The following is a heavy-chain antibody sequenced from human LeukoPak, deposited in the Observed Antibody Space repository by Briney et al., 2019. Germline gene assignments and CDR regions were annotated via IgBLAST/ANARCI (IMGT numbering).Heavy chain of an antibody. D-gene: IGHD6-13*01. CDR3: ARDDPGIAAAGTRVRAFDI. CDR2: ISYDGSNK. J-gene: IGHJ3*02. V-gene: IGHV3-30*03. Sequence: PGGSLRLSCAASGFTFSSYGMHWVRQAPGKGLEWVAVISYDGSNKYYADSVKGRFTISRDNAKNSLYLQMNSLRAEDTAVYYCARDDPGIAAAGTRVRAFDIWGQGTMVTVSS. CDR1: GFTFSSYG.